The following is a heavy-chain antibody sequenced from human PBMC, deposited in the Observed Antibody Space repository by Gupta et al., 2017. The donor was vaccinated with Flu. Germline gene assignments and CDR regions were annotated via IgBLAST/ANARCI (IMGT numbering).Heavy chain of an antibody. CDR2: INHSGST. D-gene: IGHD6-19*01. CDR1: GGSFSGYY. J-gene: IGHJ4*02. V-gene: IGHV4-34*01. Sequence: QVQLQQWGAGLLKPSETLSLTCAVYGGSFSGYYWSWIRQPPGKGLEGIGEINHSGSTNYNPSLKSRVTISVDTSKKQCSLKLRSVNAADTAVYYCAAGSIAVAEFDYWCQGTLVTVYS. CDR3: AAGSIAVAEFDY.